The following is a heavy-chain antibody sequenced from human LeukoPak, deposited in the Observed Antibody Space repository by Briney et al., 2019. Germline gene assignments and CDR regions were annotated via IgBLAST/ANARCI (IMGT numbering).Heavy chain of an antibody. CDR1: GGSISSGGYY. Sequence: SQTLSLTCTVSGGSISSGGYYWIWIRQHPGKGLEWIGYIYYSGSTYYNPSLKSRVTISVDTSKNQFSLKLSSVTAADTAVYYCASQYSSSFIDYWGQGTLVTVSS. CDR3: ASQYSSSFIDY. J-gene: IGHJ4*02. D-gene: IGHD6-6*01. V-gene: IGHV4-31*02. CDR2: IYYSGST.